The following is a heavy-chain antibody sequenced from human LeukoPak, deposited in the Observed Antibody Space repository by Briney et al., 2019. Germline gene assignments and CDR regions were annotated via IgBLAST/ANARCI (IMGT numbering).Heavy chain of an antibody. V-gene: IGHV4-39*01. J-gene: IGHJ2*01. CDR3: ARHVSSDLRIVVVTSDWYFDL. CDR1: GGSITSSRYY. CDR2: IYYSGST. D-gene: IGHD2-21*02. Sequence: SETLSLTCSVSGGSITSSRYYWGWVRQSPGGGLEWIGTIYYSGSTYYNPSLRSRVTISADTSKNQFSLNLSPVTAADTAVYYCARHVSSDLRIVVVTSDWYFDLWGRGTLVTVSS.